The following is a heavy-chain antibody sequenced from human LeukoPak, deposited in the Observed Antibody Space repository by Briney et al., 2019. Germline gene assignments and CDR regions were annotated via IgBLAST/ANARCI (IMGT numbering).Heavy chain of an antibody. CDR3: ARAGHSRGWYFSQDC. CDR1: GFPLSNYL. CDR2: IKEAGREQ. D-gene: IGHD6-19*01. Sequence: GGSLRHSCAVSGFPLSNYLMSWVRQAPGKGLEGVANIKEAGREQHYVASVKGRCTLSRDNAQDSLHPQRSSLRAQDTGVYFCARAGHSRGWYFSQDCGGQGVLVTVP. J-gene: IGHJ4*02. V-gene: IGHV3-7*04.